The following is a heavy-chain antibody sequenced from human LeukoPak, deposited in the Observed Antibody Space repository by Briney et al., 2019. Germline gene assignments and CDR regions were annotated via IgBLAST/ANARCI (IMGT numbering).Heavy chain of an antibody. CDR3: AKYCSGGSCYGAVDY. D-gene: IGHD2-15*01. CDR2: IYTSGST. CDR1: GGSISSYY. V-gene: IGHV4-4*07. Sequence: SETLSLTCTVSGGSISSYYWSWIRRPAGKGLEWIGRIYTSGSTNYNPSLKSRVTLSVDTSKNQFSLKLSSVTAADTAVYYCAKYCSGGSCYGAVDYWGQGTLVTVSS. J-gene: IGHJ4*02.